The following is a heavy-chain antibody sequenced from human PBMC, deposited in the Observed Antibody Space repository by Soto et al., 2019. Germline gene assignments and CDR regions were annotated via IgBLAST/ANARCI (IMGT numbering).Heavy chain of an antibody. D-gene: IGHD3-22*01. Sequence: QVQLVESGGGLVKPGGSLRLSCAASGFTFSDYSMIWIRQAPGKGLEWVSYIDSSGDTIYYADSVKGRFAISRDNAKNSLFLQMDSLRAQDTATYYCARESYYYESGGPSDHWGQGVLVTVSS. J-gene: IGHJ4*02. CDR1: GFTFSDYS. CDR2: IDSSGDTI. CDR3: ARESYYYESGGPSDH. V-gene: IGHV3-11*01.